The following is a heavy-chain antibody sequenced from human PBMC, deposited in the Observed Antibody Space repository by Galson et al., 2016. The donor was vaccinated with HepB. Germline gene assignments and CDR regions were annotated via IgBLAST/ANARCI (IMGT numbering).Heavy chain of an antibody. D-gene: IGHD3-10*01. Sequence: SLRLSCAASGFNFGDYTMHWVRLAPGKGLEWVTGISRKSGDMPYADSVKGRFTISRDNAKNSVYLQMNSVTTEDTALYYCAKEKDSFQVQTPPDAFDVWGQGTMVTVSS. CDR3: AKEKDSFQVQTPPDAFDV. J-gene: IGHJ3*01. CDR1: GFNFGDYT. V-gene: IGHV3-9*01. CDR2: ISRKSGDM.